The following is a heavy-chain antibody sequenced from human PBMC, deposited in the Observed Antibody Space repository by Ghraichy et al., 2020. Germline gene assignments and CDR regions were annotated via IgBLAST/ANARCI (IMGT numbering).Heavy chain of an antibody. J-gene: IGHJ4*02. CDR2: IVVGSGNT. CDR3: AADVPYGAQFDY. D-gene: IGHD4-17*01. Sequence: SVKVSCKASGFTFTSSAVQWVRQARGQRLEWIGWIVVGSGNTNYAQKFQERVTITRDMSTSTAYMELSSLRSEDTAVYYCAADVPYGAQFDYWGQGTLVTVSS. V-gene: IGHV1-58*01. CDR1: GFTFTSSA.